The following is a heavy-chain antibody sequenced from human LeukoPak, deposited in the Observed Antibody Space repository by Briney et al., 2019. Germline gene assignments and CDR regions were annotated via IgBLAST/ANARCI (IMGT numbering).Heavy chain of an antibody. V-gene: IGHV2-26*01. D-gene: IGHD6-6*01. CDR3: ARLIIEGRPFSAYYYHYMDV. Sequence: SGPVLVKPTETLSLTRTFSGFSPRNPRMGVTWIRQSPGKSLEWLGHIFSHAEKSYSTSLKNRIILSKDPSKSQVVLTMTNMAPIDTATYYCARLIIEGRPFSAYYYHYMDVWGEGATVTVSS. CDR2: IFSHAEK. J-gene: IGHJ6*03. CDR1: GFSPRNPRMG.